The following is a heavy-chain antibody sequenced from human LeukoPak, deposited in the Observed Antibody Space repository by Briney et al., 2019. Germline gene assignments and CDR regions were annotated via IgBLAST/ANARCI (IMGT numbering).Heavy chain of an antibody. V-gene: IGHV4-39*07. J-gene: IGHJ5*02. CDR1: GGSISSSSYY. CDR2: IYYSGST. D-gene: IGHD3-10*01. CDR3: ARGSVLLWFGEFVGQWFDP. Sequence: SETLSLTCTVSGGSISSSSYYWGWIRQPPGKGLEWIGSIYYSGSTYYNPSLKSRVTISVDTSKNQFSLKLSSVTAADTAVYYCARGSVLLWFGEFVGQWFDPWGQGTLVTVSS.